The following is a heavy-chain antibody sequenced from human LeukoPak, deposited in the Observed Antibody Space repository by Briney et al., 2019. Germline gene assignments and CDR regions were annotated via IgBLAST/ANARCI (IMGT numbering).Heavy chain of an antibody. CDR1: GYTFTDYY. Sequence: GASVKISCKASGYTFTDYYMHWVQQAPGKGLEWMGRVDPEDGETIYAEKFQGRVTITADTSTDTAYMELSSLRSEDTAVYYCARVQLNYYDRSGHGGFFDYWGQGTLVTVSS. J-gene: IGHJ4*02. V-gene: IGHV1-69-2*01. CDR3: ARVQLNYYDRSGHGGFFDY. D-gene: IGHD3-22*01. CDR2: VDPEDGET.